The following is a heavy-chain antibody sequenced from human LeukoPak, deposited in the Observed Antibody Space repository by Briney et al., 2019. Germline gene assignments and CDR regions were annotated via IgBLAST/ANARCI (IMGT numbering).Heavy chain of an antibody. D-gene: IGHD2-2*01. V-gene: IGHV4-34*01. Sequence: SETLSLTCAVYGGSFSGYYWSWIRQPPGKGREWIGEINHSGSTNYNPSLKSRVPISLDTSKTQFSLKLRSVTAAASAVDSFARSKGSYCSSTSCSGWFDPWGQGTLVTVSS. CDR3: ARSKGSYCSSTSCSGWFDP. J-gene: IGHJ5*02. CDR1: GGSFSGYY. CDR2: INHSGST.